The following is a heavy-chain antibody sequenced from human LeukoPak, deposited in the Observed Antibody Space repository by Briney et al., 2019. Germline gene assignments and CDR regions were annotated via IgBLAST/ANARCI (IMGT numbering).Heavy chain of an antibody. CDR1: GFTVSSNY. CDR3: VRDDDRPDNGLDY. Sequence: GGSLRLSCAVSGFTVSSNYMSWVRQAPGTGLEWVAVILSDGSKEFYTDSVKGRFTISRDNSKNTLYLQMNSLRAEDTAVYYCVRDDDRPDNGLDYWGQGTPVTVSS. V-gene: IGHV3-33*08. D-gene: IGHD3-22*01. CDR2: ILSDGSKE. J-gene: IGHJ4*02.